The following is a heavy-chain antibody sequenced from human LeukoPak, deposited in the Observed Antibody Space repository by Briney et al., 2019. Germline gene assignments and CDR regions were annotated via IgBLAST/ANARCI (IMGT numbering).Heavy chain of an antibody. J-gene: IGHJ4*02. CDR2: ISYDGSNK. V-gene: IGHV3-30-3*01. Sequence: GGSLRLSCAASGFTFSSYAMHWVRQAPGKGLEWVAVISYDGSNKYYADSVKGRFTISRDNSKNTLYLQMNSLRAEDTAVYYCAREGLLYSSGSCYDYWGQGTLVTVSS. D-gene: IGHD6-25*01. CDR3: AREGLLYSSGSCYDY. CDR1: GFTFSSYA.